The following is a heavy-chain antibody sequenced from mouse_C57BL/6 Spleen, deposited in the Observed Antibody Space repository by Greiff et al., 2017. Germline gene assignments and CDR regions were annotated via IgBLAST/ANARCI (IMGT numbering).Heavy chain of an antibody. J-gene: IGHJ3*01. CDR2: IYPGSGST. CDR1: GYTFTSYW. CDR3: AKDSSGYKFAY. V-gene: IGHV1-55*01. D-gene: IGHD3-2*02. Sequence: QVQLQQPGAELVKPGASVKMSCKASGYTFTSYWITWVKQRPGQGLEWIGDIYPGSGSTTSNEKFQSKATLTVDTSSSTAYMQLSSLTSEDSAVYYCAKDSSGYKFAYWGQGTLVTVSA.